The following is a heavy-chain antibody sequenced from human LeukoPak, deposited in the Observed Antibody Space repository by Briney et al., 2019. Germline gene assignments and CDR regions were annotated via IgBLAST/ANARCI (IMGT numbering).Heavy chain of an antibody. Sequence: ASVKVSCKASGYTFTSYGISWVRQAPGQGLEWMGWISAYNGNTNYAQKLQGRVTMTTDTSTSTAYMELRSLRSDDTAVYYCARRLTNCGGDCFNFDYWGQGTLVTVSS. D-gene: IGHD2-21*01. CDR2: ISAYNGNT. J-gene: IGHJ4*02. CDR3: ARRLTNCGGDCFNFDY. CDR1: GYTFTSYG. V-gene: IGHV1-18*01.